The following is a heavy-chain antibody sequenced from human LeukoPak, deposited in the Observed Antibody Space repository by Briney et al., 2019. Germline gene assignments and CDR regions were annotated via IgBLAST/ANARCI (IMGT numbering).Heavy chain of an antibody. CDR3: ARVLGQQLVRGWFDP. CDR1: GGTFSSYA. CDR2: IIPIFGTA. V-gene: IGHV1-69*05. Sequence: SVKVSCKASGGTFSSYAISWVQQAPGQGLEWMGGIIPIFGTANYAQKFQGRVTITTDESTSTAYMELSSLRSEDTAVYYCARVLGQQLVRGWFDPWGQGTLVTVSS. D-gene: IGHD6-13*01. J-gene: IGHJ5*02.